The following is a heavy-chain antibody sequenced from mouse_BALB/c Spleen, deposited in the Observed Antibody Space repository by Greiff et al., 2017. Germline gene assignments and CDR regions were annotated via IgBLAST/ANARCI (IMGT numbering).Heavy chain of an antibody. Sequence: EVKVVESRGGLVKPGGSLKLSCAASGFTFSDYYMYWVRQTPEKRLEWVATISDGGSYTYYPDSVKGRFTISRDNAKNNLYLQMSSLRSEDTAMYYCARVEEGAMDYWGQETSVTVSS. J-gene: IGHJ4*01. CDR1: GFTFSDYY. CDR3: ARVEEGAMDY. V-gene: IGHV5-4*02. CDR2: ISDGGSYT.